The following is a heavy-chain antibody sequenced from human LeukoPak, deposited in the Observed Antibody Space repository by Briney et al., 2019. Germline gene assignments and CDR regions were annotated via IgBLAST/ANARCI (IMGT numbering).Heavy chain of an antibody. CDR2: ISNSGDSI. CDR3: GRGHWGLDY. J-gene: IGHJ4*02. Sequence: GGSLRLSCEASGFTFHDSYMTWLRQAPGKGLEWVSFISNSGDSIYYADSVKGRFITSRDNAKSSLYLQMNSLRAEDSALYYCGRGHWGLDYWGQGALVTVSS. CDR1: GFTFHDSY. V-gene: IGHV3-11*04. D-gene: IGHD7-27*01.